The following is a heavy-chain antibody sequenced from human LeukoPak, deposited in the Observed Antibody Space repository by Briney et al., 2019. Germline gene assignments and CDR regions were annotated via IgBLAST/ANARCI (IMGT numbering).Heavy chain of an antibody. CDR3: AREVPESWELPTPDWYFDL. J-gene: IGHJ2*01. V-gene: IGHV1-8*02. CDR1: GYTFTSYD. Sequence: ASVKVSCKASGYTFTSYDINWVRQATGQGLEWMGWMNPNSGNTGYAQKFQGRVTMTRDTSISTVYMELSSLTSEDTAVYYCAREVPESWELPTPDWYFDLWGRGTLVTVSS. D-gene: IGHD1-26*01. CDR2: MNPNSGNT.